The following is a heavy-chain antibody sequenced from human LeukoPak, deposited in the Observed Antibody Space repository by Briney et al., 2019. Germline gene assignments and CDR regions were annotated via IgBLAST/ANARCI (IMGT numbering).Heavy chain of an antibody. CDR2: INHSGGT. CDR3: ARGDDYGGNSRYDY. CDR1: GGSFSAYY. Sequence: PSETLSLTCAVYGGSFSAYYWNWIRQPPGKGLEWIGEINHSGGTNYNPPLKSRVTISVDTSKNQFSLKLSSVTAADTAVYYCARGDDYGGNSRYDYWGQGTLVTVSS. D-gene: IGHD4-17*01. V-gene: IGHV4-34*01. J-gene: IGHJ4*02.